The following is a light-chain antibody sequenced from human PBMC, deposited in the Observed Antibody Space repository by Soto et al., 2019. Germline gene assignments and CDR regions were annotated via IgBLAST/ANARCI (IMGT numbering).Light chain of an antibody. J-gene: IGLJ3*02. CDR1: SSDIGAGYR. CDR3: QSYDTSLSAVV. V-gene: IGLV1-40*01. CDR2: DNT. Sequence: QSVLTQPPSVSGAPGQRVSISCTGSSSDIGAGYRVRWYQQVPGTAPKLLIYDNTNRPSGVSARFSGSKSGTSASLAITGLQAEDEAVYYCQSYDTSLSAVVFGGGTQLTVL.